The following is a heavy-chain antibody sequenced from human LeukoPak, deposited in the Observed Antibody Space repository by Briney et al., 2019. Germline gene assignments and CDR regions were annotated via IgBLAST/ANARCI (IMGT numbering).Heavy chain of an antibody. CDR1: GYTFTGYY. D-gene: IGHD2-21*02. Sequence: ASVKVSCKASGYTFTGYYMHWVRQAPGQGLEWMGWINPNSGGTNYAQKFQGRVTMTRDTSISTAYMELSSLRSEDTAVYYCARQGDPNYYYYGMDVWGQGTTVTVSS. CDR3: ARQGDPNYYYYGMDV. V-gene: IGHV1-2*02. J-gene: IGHJ6*02. CDR2: INPNSGGT.